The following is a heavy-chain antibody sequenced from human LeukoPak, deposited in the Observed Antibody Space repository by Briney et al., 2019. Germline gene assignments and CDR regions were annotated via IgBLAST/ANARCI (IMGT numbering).Heavy chain of an antibody. D-gene: IGHD1-1*01. CDR1: GYTFTSYD. CDR2: INPNNGAT. Sequence: ASVKVSCKASGYTFTSYDINWVRQAPGQGLEWMGWINPNNGATNYAQKFQGGVTMTRDTSITTTYMELSRLTSDDTAVYYCARYNWNDVVSALDYWGQGTLVTVSS. J-gene: IGHJ4*02. V-gene: IGHV1-2*02. CDR3: ARYNWNDVVSALDY.